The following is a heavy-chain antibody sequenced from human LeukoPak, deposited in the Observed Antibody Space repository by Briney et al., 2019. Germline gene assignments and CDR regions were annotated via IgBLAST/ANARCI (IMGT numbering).Heavy chain of an antibody. V-gene: IGHV1-18*01. Sequence: ASVKVSCKASGYTFTNFAISWVRQAPGQGLEWMGWVSAKSGNTNYAQKFQGRVTMTTDTSTNTAYMELRSLRSGDTAAYFCARDGSGSYMPFDYWGQGTLVTVSS. D-gene: IGHD3-10*01. CDR3: ARDGSGSYMPFDY. J-gene: IGHJ4*02. CDR1: GYTFTNFA. CDR2: VSAKSGNT.